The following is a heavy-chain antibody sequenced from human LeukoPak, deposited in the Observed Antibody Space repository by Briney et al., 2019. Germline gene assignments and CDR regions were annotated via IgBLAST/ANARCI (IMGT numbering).Heavy chain of an antibody. J-gene: IGHJ6*02. D-gene: IGHD1-1*01. CDR3: ARESKERTYYYYGMDV. CDR2: IYYSGST. CDR1: GGSISSGGYY. Sequence: SQTLSLTCTVSGGSISSGGYYWSWIRQHPGKDLEWIGYIYYSGSTYYNPSLKSRVTISVDTSKNQFSLKLSSVTAADTAVYYCARESKERTYYYYGMDVWGQGTTVTVSS. V-gene: IGHV4-31*03.